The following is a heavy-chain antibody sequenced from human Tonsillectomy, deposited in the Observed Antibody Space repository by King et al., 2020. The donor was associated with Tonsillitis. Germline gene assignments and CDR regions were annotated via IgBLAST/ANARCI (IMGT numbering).Heavy chain of an antibody. D-gene: IGHD3-10*01. V-gene: IGHV4-30-4*07. CDR3: ARGFGGDLWFDY. J-gene: IGHJ4*02. CDR2: IYHSGNT. CDR1: GVSISSGGYS. Sequence: QLQESGPGLVKPSQTLSLTCAVSGVSISSGGYSWSWIRQPPGKGPEWIGYIYHSGNTYYNPSLRSRVSMSVDTSKNQFSLNLSSVTAADAAVYYCARGFGGDLWFDYGGQGTRAPFPS.